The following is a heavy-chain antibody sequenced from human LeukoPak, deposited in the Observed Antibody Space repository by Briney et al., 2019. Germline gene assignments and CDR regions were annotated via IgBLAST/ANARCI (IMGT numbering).Heavy chain of an antibody. Sequence: SETLSLTCTVSGGSISSYYWSWIRQPPGKGLEWIGYIYTSGSTNYNPSLKSRVTISVDTSKDQFSLKLSSVTAAATAVYYCARHGSMVRGVMGVGYWFDPWGQGTLVTVSS. CDR2: IYTSGST. V-gene: IGHV4-4*09. D-gene: IGHD3-10*01. CDR1: GGSISSYY. J-gene: IGHJ5*02. CDR3: ARHGSMVRGVMGVGYWFDP.